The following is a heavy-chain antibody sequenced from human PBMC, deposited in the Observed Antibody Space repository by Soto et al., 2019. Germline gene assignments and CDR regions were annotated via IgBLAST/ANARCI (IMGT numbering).Heavy chain of an antibody. CDR1: GDSVSSNSAA. V-gene: IGHV6-1*01. CDR3: AREIAATGTFFWFEP. Sequence: SQTLSLTCAISGDSVSSNSAAWNWIRQSPSRGLEWLGRTYYRSKGYNDYALSVKSRITINPDTSKNHFSLQLNSVTPEDTAVYYCAREIAATGTFFWFEPWGQGTLVNVSS. J-gene: IGHJ5*02. D-gene: IGHD6-13*01. CDR2: TYYRSKGYN.